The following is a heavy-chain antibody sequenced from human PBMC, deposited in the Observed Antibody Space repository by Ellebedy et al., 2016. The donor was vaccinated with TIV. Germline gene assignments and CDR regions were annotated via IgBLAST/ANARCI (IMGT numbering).Heavy chain of an antibody. CDR1: GGSFSGY. V-gene: IGHV4-34*01. CDR3: ARRQGGWAFDI. Sequence: MPGGSLRLSCAVYGGSFSGYWTWIRQPPGKGLEWVGEIHHSGGTSYNPSLKSRVTVSVDTSKNQSSLKLSSVTAADTAVYYCARRQGGWAFDIWGQGTMVTVSS. J-gene: IGHJ3*02. CDR2: IHHSGGT. D-gene: IGHD6-19*01.